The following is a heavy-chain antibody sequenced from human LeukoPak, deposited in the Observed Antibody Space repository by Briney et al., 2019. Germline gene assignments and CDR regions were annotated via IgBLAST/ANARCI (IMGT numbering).Heavy chain of an antibody. Sequence: PGGSLRLSCAASGFTFSSYSMNWVRQAPGKGLEWVSYISSSCSTIYYADSVKGRFTISRDNAKNSLYLQMNSLRDEDTAVYYCARADYDILTAQRYWGQGTLVTVSS. CDR1: GFTFSSYS. D-gene: IGHD3-9*01. J-gene: IGHJ4*02. CDR2: ISSSCSTI. CDR3: ARADYDILTAQRY. V-gene: IGHV3-48*02.